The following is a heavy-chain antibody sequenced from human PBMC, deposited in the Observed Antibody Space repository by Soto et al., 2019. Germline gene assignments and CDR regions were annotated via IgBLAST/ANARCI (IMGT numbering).Heavy chain of an antibody. CDR3: TTDSLVLRFLEWAFDP. J-gene: IGHJ5*02. V-gene: IGHV3-15*01. Sequence: EVQLVESGGGLVKPGGSLRLSCAASGFTFSNAWMSWVRQAPGKGLELVGRIKSKTDGVTTDYAAPVKGRFTISRDYSKNTLYLQMNSLKTEDTAGYYCTTDSLVLRFLEWAFDPWGQGTLVTVSS. CDR1: GFTFSNAW. D-gene: IGHD3-3*01. CDR2: IKSKTDGVTT.